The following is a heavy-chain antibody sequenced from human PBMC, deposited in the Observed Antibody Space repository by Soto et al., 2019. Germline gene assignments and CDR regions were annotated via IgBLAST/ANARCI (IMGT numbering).Heavy chain of an antibody. Sequence: GGSLRLSCAVSGFPFDSYSMSWVRQAPGQGLEWLASLSSGSFYIFHADSIRGRFTISRDDAKNLLFLQMNGLTIEDTATYYCAREANTIYAPHGLDVWGQGTAVTVSS. CDR3: AREANTIYAPHGLDV. V-gene: IGHV3-21*01. D-gene: IGHD3-3*01. CDR1: GFPFDSYS. CDR2: LSSGSFYI. J-gene: IGHJ6*02.